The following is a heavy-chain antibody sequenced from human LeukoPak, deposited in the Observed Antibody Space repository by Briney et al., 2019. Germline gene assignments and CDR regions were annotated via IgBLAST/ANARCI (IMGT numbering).Heavy chain of an antibody. CDR3: AKSIWSGYSSFDY. CDR1: GFTFSSYA. J-gene: IGHJ4*02. CDR2: ISGSGGST. V-gene: IGHV3-23*01. D-gene: IGHD3-3*01. Sequence: GGSLRLSCAASGFTFSSYAMSWVRQAPGKGLEWVSAISGSGGSTYYADSVKSRFTISRDNSKNTLYLQMNSLRAEDTALYYCAKSIWSGYSSFDYWGQGTLVTVSS.